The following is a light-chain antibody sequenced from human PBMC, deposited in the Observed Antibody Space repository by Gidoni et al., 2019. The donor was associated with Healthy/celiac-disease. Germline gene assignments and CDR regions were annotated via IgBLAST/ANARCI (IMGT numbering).Light chain of an antibody. J-gene: IGKJ1*01. Sequence: EIVLTQSPATLSVSPGERATLACRASQSVSSYLAWYQQKPGQAPRLLIHDASNRAAGIPARFSGRGSGTDFTLTISSLEPEDFAVYYCQQRSNWPPWTFGQGTKVEIK. CDR1: QSVSSY. V-gene: IGKV3-11*01. CDR3: QQRSNWPPWT. CDR2: DAS.